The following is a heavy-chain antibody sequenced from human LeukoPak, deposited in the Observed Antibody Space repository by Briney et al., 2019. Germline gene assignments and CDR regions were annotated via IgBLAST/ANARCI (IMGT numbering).Heavy chain of an antibody. V-gene: IGHV4-31*03. D-gene: IGHD3-10*01. CDR3: ARDRSTRAVRGVINYFDY. CDR1: GGSISSGGYY. J-gene: IGHJ4*02. CDR2: IYYSGST. Sequence: PSETLSLTCTVSGGSISSGGYYWSWIRQHPGKGLEWIVYIYYSGSTYYNPSLKSRVTISVDTSKNQFSLKLSSVTAADTAVYYCARDRSTRAVRGVINYFDYWGQGTLVTVSS.